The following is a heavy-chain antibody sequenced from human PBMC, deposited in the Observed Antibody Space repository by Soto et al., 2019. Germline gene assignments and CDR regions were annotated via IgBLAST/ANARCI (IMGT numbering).Heavy chain of an antibody. J-gene: IGHJ4*02. CDR3: ARVSFGSQLGLSPFDY. CDR2: IIPMFGTS. D-gene: IGHD3-3*01. CDR1: GGSFRNFA. Sequence: QVQLVQSGAEVKRPGSSVKVSCKASGGSFRNFAVSWVRQAPRQGLEWMGGIIPMFGTSNYAQKFQGRVNISADESTSTGHMEVNSLTSEYTAVYSCARVSFGSQLGLSPFDYWGQGSLVTVSS. V-gene: IGHV1-69*01.